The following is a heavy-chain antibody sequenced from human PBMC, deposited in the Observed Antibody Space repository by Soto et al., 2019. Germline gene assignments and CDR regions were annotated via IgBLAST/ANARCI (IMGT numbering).Heavy chain of an antibody. D-gene: IGHD3-16*01. CDR2: IKSKTDGGTT. J-gene: IGHJ6*03. V-gene: IGHV3-15*01. Sequence: PGGSLRLSCAASGFTFSNAWMSWVRQAPGKGLEWVGRIKSKTDGGTTDYAAPVKGRFTISRDDSKNTLYLQMNSLKTEDTAVYYCGTGEYYYYMDVWGKGTTVTVSS. CDR3: GTGEYYYYMDV. CDR1: GFTFSNAW.